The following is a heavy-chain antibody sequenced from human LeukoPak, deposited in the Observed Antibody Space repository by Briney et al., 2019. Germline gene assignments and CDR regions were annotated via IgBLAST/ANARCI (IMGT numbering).Heavy chain of an antibody. CDR3: ARGRYDYVWGSYREYELYYCDY. CDR1: GYTFTSYD. Sequence: ASVKVSYKASGYTFTSYDINWVRQATGQGLEWMGWMNPNSGNTGYAQKFQGRVTITRNTSISTAYMELSSLRSEDTAVYYCARGRYDYVWGSYREYELYYCDYWGQGTLVTVSS. V-gene: IGHV1-8*03. CDR2: MNPNSGNT. D-gene: IGHD3-16*02. J-gene: IGHJ4*02.